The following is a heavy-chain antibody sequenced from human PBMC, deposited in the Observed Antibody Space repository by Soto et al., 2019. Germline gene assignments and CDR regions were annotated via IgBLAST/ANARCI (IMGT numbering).Heavy chain of an antibody. D-gene: IGHD1-26*01. CDR1: DGSISSYY. J-gene: IGHJ4*02. CDR3: ARDSLPYRSDY. CDR2: IYYSGST. V-gene: IGHV4-59*01. Sequence: SETLSLTCTVSDGSISSYYWSWIRQPPGKGLEWIGYIYYSGSTNYNPSLKSRVTISVDTSKNQFSLKLSSVTAADTAVYYCARDSLPYRSDYWGQGTLVTVSS.